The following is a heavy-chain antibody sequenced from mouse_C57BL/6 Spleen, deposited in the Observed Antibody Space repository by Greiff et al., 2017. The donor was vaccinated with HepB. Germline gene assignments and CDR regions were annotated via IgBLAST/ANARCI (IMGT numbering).Heavy chain of an antibody. CDR2: IYPRSGNT. CDR1: GYTFTSYG. CDR3: ARRYYGSSYSAMDY. D-gene: IGHD1-1*01. Sequence: VQLQQSGAELARPGASVKLSCKASGYTFTSYGISWVKQRTGQGLEWIGEIYPRSGNTYYNEKFKGKATLTADKSSSTAYMELRSLTSEDSAVYFCARRYYGSSYSAMDYWGQGTSVTVSS. J-gene: IGHJ4*01. V-gene: IGHV1-81*01.